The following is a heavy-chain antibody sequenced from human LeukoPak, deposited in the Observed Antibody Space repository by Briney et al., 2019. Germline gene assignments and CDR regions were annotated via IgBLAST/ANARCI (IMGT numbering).Heavy chain of an antibody. D-gene: IGHD5-12*01. CDR2: MNPNNGNT. V-gene: IGHV1-8*02. J-gene: IGHJ4*02. CDR1: AYDFTGYY. Sequence: ASVKVSCKVVAYDFTGYYIHWVRQATGQGLEWMGWMNPNNGNTGYAQKFQGRVTMTRNTSISTAYMELSSLRSEDTAVYYCARGVSHKWLPSYYFDYWGQGTLVTVSS. CDR3: ARGVSHKWLPSYYFDY.